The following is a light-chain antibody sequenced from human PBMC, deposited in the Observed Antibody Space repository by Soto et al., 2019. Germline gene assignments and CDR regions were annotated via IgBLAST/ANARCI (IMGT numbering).Light chain of an antibody. V-gene: IGKV1-39*01. J-gene: IGKJ1*01. Sequence: DIHMTHSPSSLSASCGDIVTITVRASQSISSYLNWYQQKPGKAPKLLIYAASSLQSGVPSRFSGSGSGTDFTLTISRLEPEDFAVYYCQQYGSSPWTFGQGTKVDIK. CDR1: QSISSY. CDR3: QQYGSSPWT. CDR2: AAS.